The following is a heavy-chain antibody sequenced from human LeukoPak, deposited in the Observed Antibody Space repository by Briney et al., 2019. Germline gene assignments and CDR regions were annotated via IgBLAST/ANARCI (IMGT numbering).Heavy chain of an antibody. V-gene: IGHV4-34*01. CDR2: INHSGST. J-gene: IGHJ4*02. CDR1: GGSFSGYY. Sequence: SETLSLTCAVYGGSFSGYYWSWIRQPPGKGLEWIGEINHSGSTNYNPSLKSRVTISVDTSKNQFSLKLSSLTAADTAVYYCASTGYSSSWYGPFDYWGQGTLVTVSS. CDR3: ASTGYSSSWYGPFDY. D-gene: IGHD6-13*01.